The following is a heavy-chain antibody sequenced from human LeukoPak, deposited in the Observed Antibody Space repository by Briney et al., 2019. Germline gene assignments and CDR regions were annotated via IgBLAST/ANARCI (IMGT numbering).Heavy chain of an antibody. D-gene: IGHD2-2*01. CDR3: ASGDIVVVPAAIQPVDY. J-gene: IGHJ4*02. V-gene: IGHV1-2*06. CDR1: GYTFTSYY. Sequence: ASVKVSCKASGYTFTSYYMHWVRQAPGQGLEWMGRINPNSGGTNYAQKFQGRVTMTRDTSISTAYMELGRLRSDDTAVYYCASGDIVVVPAAIQPVDYWGQGTLVTVSS. CDR2: INPNSGGT.